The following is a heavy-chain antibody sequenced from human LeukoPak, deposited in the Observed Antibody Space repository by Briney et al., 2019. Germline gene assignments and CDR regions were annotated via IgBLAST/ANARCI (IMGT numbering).Heavy chain of an antibody. CDR3: AKDRGSSSWFYFDY. D-gene: IGHD6-13*01. J-gene: IGHJ4*02. CDR2: ISWNSGSI. CDR1: GFTFDDYA. V-gene: IGHV3-9*01. Sequence: GGSLRLSCAASGFTFDDYAMHWVRQAPGKGLERVSGISWNSGSIGYADSVKGRFTISRDNAKNSLYLQMNSLRAEDTALYYCAKDRGSSSWFYFDYWGQGTLVTVSS.